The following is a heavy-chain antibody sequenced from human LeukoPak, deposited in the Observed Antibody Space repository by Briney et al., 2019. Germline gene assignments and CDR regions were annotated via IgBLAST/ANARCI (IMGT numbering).Heavy chain of an antibody. Sequence: GRSLRLSCAASGFPFSTYSMNWVRQAPGKGPEWVSCISSTSRYINYTESVKGRFTISRDNAKNSLYLQMSSLRVEDTAVYYCATLGPTGGDFTYNWFDPWGQGTLVTVSS. D-gene: IGHD2-21*02. V-gene: IGHV3-21*01. J-gene: IGHJ5*02. CDR1: GFPFSTYS. CDR3: ATLGPTGGDFTYNWFDP. CDR2: ISSTSRYI.